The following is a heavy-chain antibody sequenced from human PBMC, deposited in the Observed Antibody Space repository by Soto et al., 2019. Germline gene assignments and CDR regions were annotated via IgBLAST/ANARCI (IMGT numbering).Heavy chain of an antibody. J-gene: IGHJ4*02. Sequence: EVQLLESGGGLVQPGGSLRVSCTASGFTSSSYAMSWVRQAPGKGLEWVSAISDSGGSTYYADSVKGRFTISRDNSKNTLYLQMNSLRAEDTAVYYCAKDQKSARGPYYFDYWGQGTLVTVSS. CDR2: ISDSGGST. CDR1: GFTSSSYA. D-gene: IGHD6-6*01. V-gene: IGHV3-23*01. CDR3: AKDQKSARGPYYFDY.